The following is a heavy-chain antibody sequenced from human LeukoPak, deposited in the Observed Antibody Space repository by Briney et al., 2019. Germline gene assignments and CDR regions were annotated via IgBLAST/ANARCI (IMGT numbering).Heavy chain of an antibody. CDR2: INHSGST. J-gene: IGHJ5*02. V-gene: IGHV4-34*01. CDR3: ARVCSIFGVVIIPANWFDP. Sequence: PSETLSLTCAVYGGSFSGYYWSWIRQPPGKGLEWIGEINHSGSTIYNPSLKSRVTISVDTSKNQFSLKLSSVTAADTAVYYCARVCSIFGVVIIPANWFDPWGQGTLVTVSS. CDR1: GGSFSGYY. D-gene: IGHD3-3*01.